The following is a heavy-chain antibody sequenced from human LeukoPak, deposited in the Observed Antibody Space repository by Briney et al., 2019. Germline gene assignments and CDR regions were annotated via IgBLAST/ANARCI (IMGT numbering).Heavy chain of an antibody. V-gene: IGHV3-48*02. CDR3: ARAVSGYIYGYGY. CDR2: ISSSSSTI. J-gene: IGHJ4*02. Sequence: GGSLRLSRVASGFTFSNYNINWVRQAPGKGLEWVSYISSSSSTIHYADSVKGRFTISRDNAKNSLYPQMNSLRDEDTAVYYCARAVSGYIYGYGYWGQGTLVTVSS. D-gene: IGHD5-18*01. CDR1: GFTFSNYN.